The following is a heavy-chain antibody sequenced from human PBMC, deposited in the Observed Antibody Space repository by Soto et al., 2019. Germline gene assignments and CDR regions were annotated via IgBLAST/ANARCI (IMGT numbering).Heavy chain of an antibody. Sequence: QVQLVESGGGVVQPGRSLRLSCAASGFTFSSYGMNWVRQAPGKGLEWVAVIWYDGSNKYYADSVKGRFTISRDNSKNTLYLQMNSLRAEDTAVYYCARDGYSGFHQSWGQGTLVTVSS. CDR3: ARDGYSGFHQS. V-gene: IGHV3-33*01. J-gene: IGHJ4*02. D-gene: IGHD5-12*01. CDR1: GFTFSSYG. CDR2: IWYDGSNK.